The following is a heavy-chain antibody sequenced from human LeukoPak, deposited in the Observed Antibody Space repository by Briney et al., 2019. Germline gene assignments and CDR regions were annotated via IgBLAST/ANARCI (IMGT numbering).Heavy chain of an antibody. Sequence: GASVKVSCKASGGTFSSYAISWVRQAPGQGLEWMGRIIPILGIANYAQKLQGRVTMTTDTSTSTAYMELRSLRSDDTAVYYCARERRVGYSYGYWQGLIDYWGQGTLVTVSS. J-gene: IGHJ4*02. CDR2: IIPILGIA. D-gene: IGHD5-18*01. V-gene: IGHV1-69*04. CDR3: ARERRVGYSYGYWQGLIDY. CDR1: GGTFSSYA.